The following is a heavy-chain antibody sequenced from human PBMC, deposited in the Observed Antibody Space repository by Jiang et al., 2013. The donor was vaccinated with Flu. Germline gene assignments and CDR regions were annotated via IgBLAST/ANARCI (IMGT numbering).Heavy chain of an antibody. D-gene: IGHD2-21*02. Sequence: SGAEVKKPGESLMISCKASGYTFTNFWIAWVRQVPGKGLEWMGLIYPGDSDSRYSPSFQGQVTFSVDKSINTAYLQWDSLKASDTAMYYCATLWGTFEGFWCNGDCYLEFWAQGTLVTVSS. CDR2: IYPGDSDS. V-gene: IGHV5-51*01. CDR3: ATLWGTFEGFWCNGDCYLEF. J-gene: IGHJ4*02. CDR1: GYTFTNFW.